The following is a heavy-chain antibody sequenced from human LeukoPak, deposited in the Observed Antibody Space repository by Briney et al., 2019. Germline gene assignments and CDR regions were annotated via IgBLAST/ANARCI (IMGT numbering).Heavy chain of an antibody. Sequence: PSETLSLTCTVSGASVSGSPYYWGWIRQPPGKGLEWIGSIYYSGSTYYNPSLKSRVTISVDTSKNQFSLKLSSLTAADTAVYYCASSSWNFDYWGQGTLVTVSS. V-gene: IGHV4-39*01. J-gene: IGHJ4*02. CDR1: GASVSGSPYY. CDR3: ASSSWNFDY. CDR2: IYYSGST. D-gene: IGHD6-13*01.